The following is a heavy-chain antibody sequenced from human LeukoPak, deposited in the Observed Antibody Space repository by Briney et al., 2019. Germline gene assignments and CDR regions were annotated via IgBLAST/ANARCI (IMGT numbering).Heavy chain of an antibody. V-gene: IGHV4-34*01. D-gene: IGHD5-24*01. J-gene: IGHJ4*02. CDR2: INHSGST. CDR1: GGSFSGYY. CDR3: ARGRRWLQLPFDY. Sequence: PSETLSLTCAVYGGSFSGYYWSWIRQPPGKGLEWIGEINHSGSTNYNPSLKSRVTISVDTSKNQFPLKLSSVTAADTAVYYCARGRRWLQLPFDYWGQGTLVTVSS.